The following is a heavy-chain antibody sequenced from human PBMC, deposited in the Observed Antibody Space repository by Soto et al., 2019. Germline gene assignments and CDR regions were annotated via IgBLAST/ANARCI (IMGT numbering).Heavy chain of an antibody. CDR2: IIPIFGTA. CDR1: GGTFSSYA. CDR3: ARGRLAVDMGSYGMDV. V-gene: IGHV1-69*01. D-gene: IGHD5-12*01. J-gene: IGHJ6*02. Sequence: QVQLVQSGAEVKKPGSSVKVSCKASGGTFSSYAISRVRQAPGQGLEWMGGIIPIFGTANYAQKFQGRVTITADESTSTAYMELSSLRSEDTAVYYCARGRLAVDMGSYGMDVWGQGTTVTVSS.